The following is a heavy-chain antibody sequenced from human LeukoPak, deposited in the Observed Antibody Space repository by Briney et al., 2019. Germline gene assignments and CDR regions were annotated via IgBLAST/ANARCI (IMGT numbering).Heavy chain of an antibody. J-gene: IGHJ4*02. CDR1: GFTFSSYS. Sequence: PGGSLRLSCAASGFTFSSYSMNWVRQAPGKGLEWVSAISGSGGSTYYADSVKGRFTISRDNSKNTLYLQMNSLRAEDTAVYYCAKAAFYCSGGSCYSGGYFDYWGQGTLVTVSS. CDR3: AKAAFYCSGGSCYSGGYFDY. V-gene: IGHV3-23*01. D-gene: IGHD2-15*01. CDR2: ISGSGGST.